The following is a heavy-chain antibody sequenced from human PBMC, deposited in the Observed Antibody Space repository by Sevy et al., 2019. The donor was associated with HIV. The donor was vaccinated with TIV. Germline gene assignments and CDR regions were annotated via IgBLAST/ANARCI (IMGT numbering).Heavy chain of an antibody. J-gene: IGHJ4*02. Sequence: GGSLRLSCAASGFTFSSYWMSWVRQAPGKGLEWVADIKKDGSVKLYADAVKGRLTISRDNAENSVDLQMKSLRAEDTAVYFCARWRGAQSEFDYWGQGTRVTVSS. CDR3: ARWRGAQSEFDY. CDR2: IKKDGSVK. D-gene: IGHD3-3*01. CDR1: GFTFSSYW. V-gene: IGHV3-7*01.